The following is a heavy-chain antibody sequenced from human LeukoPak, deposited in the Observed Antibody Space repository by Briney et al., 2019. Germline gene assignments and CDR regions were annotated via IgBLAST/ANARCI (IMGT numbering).Heavy chain of an antibody. CDR1: GFTFSSHG. V-gene: IGHV3-33*01. CDR2: IWFDGSSQ. Sequence: GGSLRLSCAASGFTFSSHGMHWVRQAPGKGLEWVALIWFDGSSQYYADSVKGRFTISRDNSKNTLYLQMNSLRAEDTAVYYCARLDGVATVAYWGQGTLVTVSS. CDR3: ARLDGVATVAY. D-gene: IGHD5-12*01. J-gene: IGHJ4*02.